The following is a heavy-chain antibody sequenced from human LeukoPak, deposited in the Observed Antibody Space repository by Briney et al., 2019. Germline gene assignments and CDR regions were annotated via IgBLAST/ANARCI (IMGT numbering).Heavy chain of an antibody. CDR2: IYHSGST. Sequence: LETLSLTCTVSHYSISGNYYWGWIRQPPGKGLEWIGSIYHSGSTYYNPSLKSRVTISVDTSKNQFSLKLTSVTAADTAVYYCARSSGYMSYWGQGTLVTVSS. V-gene: IGHV4-38-2*02. D-gene: IGHD3-22*01. J-gene: IGHJ4*02. CDR1: HYSISGNYY. CDR3: ARSSGYMSY.